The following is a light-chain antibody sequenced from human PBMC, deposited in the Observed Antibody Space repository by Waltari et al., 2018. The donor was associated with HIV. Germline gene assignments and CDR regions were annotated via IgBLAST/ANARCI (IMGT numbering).Light chain of an antibody. CDR1: TGDVTSAYY. J-gene: IGLJ3*02. CDR2: STN. Sequence: QTVVTQEPSLTVSPGGTVTLTCASSTGDVTSAYYPNWFRLKPGQAPRALIYSTNYKHSWTPVRFSGSLLGGKAALTLSGVQPEDEAEYYCQLYYDGAWVFGGGTKLTVL. CDR3: QLYYDGAWV. V-gene: IGLV7-43*01.